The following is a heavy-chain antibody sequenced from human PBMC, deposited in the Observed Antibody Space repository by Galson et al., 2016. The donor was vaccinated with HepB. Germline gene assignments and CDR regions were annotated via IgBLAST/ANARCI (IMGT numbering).Heavy chain of an antibody. CDR3: ARDPSSIAAAGRGDY. J-gene: IGHJ4*02. CDR2: IWYDGSNK. Sequence: SLRLSCAASGFTFNTYGMHWVRQAPGKGLEWVAVIWYDGSNKYYADSVKGRFTISRDNSKNTLYLQMNSLTAEDTAVYYCARDPSSIAAAGRGDYWGQGTLVTVSS. CDR1: GFTFNTYG. D-gene: IGHD6-13*01. V-gene: IGHV3-33*08.